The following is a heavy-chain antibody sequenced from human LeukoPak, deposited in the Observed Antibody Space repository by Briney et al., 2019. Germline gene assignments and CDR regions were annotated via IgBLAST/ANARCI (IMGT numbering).Heavy chain of an antibody. CDR2: IYYSGST. CDR3: AREKAAAGFDY. Sequence: SVTLSLTCAVYGGSFSGYYWSWIRQPPGKGLEWIGYIYYSGSTNYNPSLKSRVTISVDTSKNQFSLKLSSVTAADTAVYYCAREKAAAGFDYWGQGTLVTVSS. CDR1: GGSFSGYY. V-gene: IGHV4-59*01. J-gene: IGHJ4*02. D-gene: IGHD6-13*01.